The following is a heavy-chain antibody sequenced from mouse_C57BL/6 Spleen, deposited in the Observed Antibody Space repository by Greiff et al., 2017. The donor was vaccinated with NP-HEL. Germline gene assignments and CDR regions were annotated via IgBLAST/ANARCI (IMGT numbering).Heavy chain of an antibody. Sequence: VQRVESGPGLVAPSQSLSITCTVSGFSLTSYAISWVRQPPGKGLAWLGVIWTGGGTNYNSALKSRLSISKDNSKSQVFLKMNSLQTDDTARYYCARNSGDGYYFYAMDYWGQGTSVTVSS. J-gene: IGHJ4*01. CDR2: IWTGGGT. CDR1: GFSLTSYA. D-gene: IGHD2-3*01. V-gene: IGHV2-9-1*01. CDR3: ARNSGDGYYFYAMDY.